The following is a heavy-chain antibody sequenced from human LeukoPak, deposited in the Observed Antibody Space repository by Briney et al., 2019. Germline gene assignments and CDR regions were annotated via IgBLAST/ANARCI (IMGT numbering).Heavy chain of an antibody. Sequence: GGSLRLSCAASGFTFSTYWMHWVRQAPGKGLVWVSRINSDGSRTTYADSVKGRFTISRDNAKNTLYLQMNSLRTEDTAVYYCARDYSYAPRFDYWGQGTLVTVSS. D-gene: IGHD5-18*01. V-gene: IGHV3-74*01. CDR1: GFTFSTYW. J-gene: IGHJ4*02. CDR2: INSDGSRT. CDR3: ARDYSYAPRFDY.